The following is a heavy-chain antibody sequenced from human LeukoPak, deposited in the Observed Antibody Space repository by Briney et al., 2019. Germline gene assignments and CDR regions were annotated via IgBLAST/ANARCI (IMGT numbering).Heavy chain of an antibody. CDR2: ISWNSGSI. CDR1: GFTFDDYA. Sequence: GRSLRLSCAASGFTFDDYAMHWVRQAPGKGLEGVSGISWNSGSIGYADSVKGRFTISRDNAKNSLYLQMNSLRAEDTALYYCAKDFESSSWYYFDYWGQGTLVTVSS. V-gene: IGHV3-9*01. D-gene: IGHD6-13*01. CDR3: AKDFESSSWYYFDY. J-gene: IGHJ4*02.